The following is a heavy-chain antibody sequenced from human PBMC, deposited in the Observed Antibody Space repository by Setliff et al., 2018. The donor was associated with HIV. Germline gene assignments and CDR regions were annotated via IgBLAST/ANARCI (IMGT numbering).Heavy chain of an antibody. CDR1: GGSFNEYY. CDR2: INHSGST. CDR3: ARAYRDNVWGSWRQISSWFDS. Sequence: SETLSLTCAFYGGSFNEYYWNWIRQIPGKGLEWIGEINHSGSTNYNESLKRRLRISVDTSKNQFSLSLNSVTAADTAVYYCARAYRDNVWGSWRQISSWFDSWGQGNLVTVSS. D-gene: IGHD3-16*01. J-gene: IGHJ5*01. V-gene: IGHV4-34*01.